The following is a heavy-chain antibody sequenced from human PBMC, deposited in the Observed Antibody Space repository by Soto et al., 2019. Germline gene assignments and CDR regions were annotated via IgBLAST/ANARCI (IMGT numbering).Heavy chain of an antibody. CDR3: ARTKCSGGSCYSWSLDY. CDR1: GGSITTGGYY. J-gene: IGHJ4*02. CDR2: RYYSEST. Sequence: PSETLSLTCTVSGGSITTGGYYWSWIRQLPGKGLEWIGHRYYSESTYYNPSLKSRVSISLDTSKSQLSLKMSFVTAADTAMYYCARTKCSGGSCYSWSLDYWGQGTPVTVSS. D-gene: IGHD2-15*01. V-gene: IGHV4-31*03.